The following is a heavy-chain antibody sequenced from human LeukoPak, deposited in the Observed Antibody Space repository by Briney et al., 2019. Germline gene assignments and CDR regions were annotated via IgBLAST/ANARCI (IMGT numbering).Heavy chain of an antibody. CDR1: GNTFSGYY. Sequence: ASVTVSCKASGNTFSGYYMHWVLQAPGQGLEWMGWINPKSGGTNYAQKFQGRVTMTRDTSISTAYMELSRLRSDDTAVYYCARVGYSYGYFDYWGQGTLVTVSS. V-gene: IGHV1-2*02. J-gene: IGHJ4*02. CDR2: INPKSGGT. CDR3: ARVGYSYGYFDY. D-gene: IGHD5-18*01.